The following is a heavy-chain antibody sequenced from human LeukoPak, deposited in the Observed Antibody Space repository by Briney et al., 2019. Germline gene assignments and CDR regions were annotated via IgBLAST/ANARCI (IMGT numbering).Heavy chain of an antibody. Sequence: GGSLGLSCAASGFSFDDYAMHWVRQAPGKGLEWVPGISWNSGSIGYADSVRGRFTISRDNAKNSLYLQMNSLRAEDTALYYCAKDRDYYASLDYWGQGTLVTVSS. CDR2: ISWNSGSI. V-gene: IGHV3-9*01. D-gene: IGHD3-10*01. CDR1: GFSFDDYA. J-gene: IGHJ4*02. CDR3: AKDRDYYASLDY.